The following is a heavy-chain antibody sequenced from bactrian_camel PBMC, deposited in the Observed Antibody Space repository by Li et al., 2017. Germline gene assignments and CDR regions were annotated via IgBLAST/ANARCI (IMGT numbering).Heavy chain of an antibody. D-gene: IGHD7*01. CDR2: INSDGEA. J-gene: IGHJ4*01. V-gene: IGHV3S53*01. CDR1: GYRYEHYC. Sequence: HVQLVESGGGSVQPGGSLTLSCSAPGYRYEHYCMAWFRQVPGKQREGVAAINSDGEATYGEAVQGRFTISKDNLKNTLYLQMNNLQPDDTATYYCQGFAMNLHFPLDYGGRWDAYGQGTQV.